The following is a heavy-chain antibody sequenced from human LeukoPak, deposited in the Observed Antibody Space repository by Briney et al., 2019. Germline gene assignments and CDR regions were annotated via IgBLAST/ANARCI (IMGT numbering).Heavy chain of an antibody. CDR3: ARESSSSTPIDY. CDR1: GYSISSGYY. J-gene: IGHJ4*02. Sequence: SETLSLTCTVSGYSISSGYYWGWIRQPPGKGLEWIGSIYHSGSTYYNPSLKSRVTISVDTSKNQFSLKLSSVTAADTAVYYCARESSSSTPIDYWGRGTLVTVSS. V-gene: IGHV4-38-2*02. D-gene: IGHD6-6*01. CDR2: IYHSGST.